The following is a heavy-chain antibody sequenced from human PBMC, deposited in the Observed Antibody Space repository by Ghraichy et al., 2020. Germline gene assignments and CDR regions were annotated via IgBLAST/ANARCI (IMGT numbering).Heavy chain of an antibody. CDR3: ARDNGDYDVDAFDI. J-gene: IGHJ3*02. CDR2: IYKSGST. V-gene: IGHV4-59*01. D-gene: IGHD4-17*01. CDR1: GGSISSYY. Sequence: SQTLSLTCTVSGGSISSYYWSWIRQPPGKGLEWIGYIYKSGSTNYNPSLKSRVTISVDTSKTQISLKLSSVTAADTAVYYCARDNGDYDVDAFDIWGQGTMVTVSS.